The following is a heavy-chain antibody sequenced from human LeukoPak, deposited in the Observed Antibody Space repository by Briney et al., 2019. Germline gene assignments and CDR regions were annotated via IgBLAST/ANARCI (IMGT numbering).Heavy chain of an antibody. J-gene: IGHJ5*02. CDR3: ARARYYDSSGYPDPWFDP. CDR2: IYSGGST. D-gene: IGHD3-22*01. CDR1: GFIFSAYW. Sequence: PGGSLRLSCAASGFIFSAYWMTWVRQAPGKGLEWVSVIYSGGSTYYADSVKGRFTISRDNSKNTLYLQMNSLRAEDTAVYYCARARYYDSSGYPDPWFDPWGQGTLVTVSS. V-gene: IGHV3-53*01.